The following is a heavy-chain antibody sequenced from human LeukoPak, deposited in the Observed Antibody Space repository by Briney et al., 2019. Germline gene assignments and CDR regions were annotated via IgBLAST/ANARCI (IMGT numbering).Heavy chain of an antibody. D-gene: IGHD6-13*01. CDR1: GASISSGNW. Sequence: SETLSLTCAVSGASISSGNWWSWVRQPPGKGLEWIGEIYHSGSTNYNPSLKSRVTISVDTSKNQFSLKLSSVTAADTAVYYCARRGIATSFDIWGQGTMVTVSS. V-gene: IGHV4-4*02. CDR3: ARRGIATSFDI. J-gene: IGHJ3*02. CDR2: IYHSGST.